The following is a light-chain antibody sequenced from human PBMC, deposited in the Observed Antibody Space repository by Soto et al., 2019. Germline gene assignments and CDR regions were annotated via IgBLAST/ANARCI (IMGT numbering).Light chain of an antibody. CDR2: KTS. V-gene: IGKV1-5*03. J-gene: IGKJ4*01. CDR3: QQYTSNPLT. CDR1: QSFSSW. Sequence: DIQMTQSPSTLSASVGDRVTITCRACQSFSSWLAWYQQKPGKAPKLLIYKTSTLESGVPSRFSGSGSGTEFTLAISSLQPDAFATYYCQQYTSNPLTFGVVTQVEI.